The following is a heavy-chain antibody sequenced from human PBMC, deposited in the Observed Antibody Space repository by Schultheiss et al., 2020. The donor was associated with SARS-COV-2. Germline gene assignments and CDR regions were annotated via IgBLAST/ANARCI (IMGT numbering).Heavy chain of an antibody. CDR3: ARGEGRELLGDY. J-gene: IGHJ4*02. V-gene: IGHV3-66*01. D-gene: IGHD1-26*01. Sequence: GGFLRLSCAASGFTVSSNYMSWVRQAPGKGLEWVSVIYSGGSTYYADSVKGRFTISRDNSKNTLYLQMNSLRAEDTAVYYCARGEGRELLGDYWGQGTLVTVSS. CDR2: IYSGGST. CDR1: GFTVSSNY.